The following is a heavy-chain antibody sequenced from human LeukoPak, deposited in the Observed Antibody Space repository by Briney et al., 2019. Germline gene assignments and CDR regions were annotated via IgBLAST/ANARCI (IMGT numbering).Heavy chain of an antibody. D-gene: IGHD3-10*01. CDR3: ARRRSLYYYYYMDV. Sequence: ASVKVSCKASGYTFTSYGISWVRQAPGQGLEWMGWISAYNGNTSYAQKLQGRVTMTTDTSTSTAYMELRSLRSDDTAVYYCARRRSLYYYYYMDVWGKGTTVTVSS. V-gene: IGHV1-18*01. J-gene: IGHJ6*03. CDR2: ISAYNGNT. CDR1: GYTFTSYG.